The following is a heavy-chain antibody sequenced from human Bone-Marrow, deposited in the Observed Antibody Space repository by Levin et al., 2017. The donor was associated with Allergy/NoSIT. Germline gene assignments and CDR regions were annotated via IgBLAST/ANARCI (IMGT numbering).Heavy chain of an antibody. CDR2: MDYSGST. J-gene: IGHJ6*03. Sequence: SETLSLTCSVSGGSVTRSSFYWSWIRQPPGKGLEWIGYMDYSGSTNYNPSLKSRVTISVDTSKNQLSLKLNSVTAADTAVYYCAREVYVVVPAAGFGLLYYYYMDVWGEGTTVTVSS. CDR3: AREVYVVVPAAGFGLLYYYYMDV. D-gene: IGHD2-2*01. CDR1: GGSVTRSSFY. V-gene: IGHV4-61*01.